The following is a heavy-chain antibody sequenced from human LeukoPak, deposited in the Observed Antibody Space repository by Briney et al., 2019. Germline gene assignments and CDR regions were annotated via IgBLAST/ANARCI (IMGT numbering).Heavy chain of an antibody. Sequence: SETLSLTCAVSGGSISSSNWWSWVRQPPGKGLEWIGEIYHSGSTNYNPFLKSRVTISVDKSKNQFSLKLSSVTAADTAVYYCARGYYYGSGSYYTWFDPWGQGTLVTVSS. J-gene: IGHJ5*02. D-gene: IGHD3-10*01. V-gene: IGHV4-4*02. CDR2: IYHSGST. CDR3: ARGYYYGSGSYYTWFDP. CDR1: GGSISSSNW.